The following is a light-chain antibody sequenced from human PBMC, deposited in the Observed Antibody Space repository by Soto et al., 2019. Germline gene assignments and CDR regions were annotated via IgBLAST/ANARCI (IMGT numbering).Light chain of an antibody. CDR3: SSYRSGSTTVV. CDR1: TNDIAVYSY. J-gene: IGLJ3*02. Sequence: QSALTQPASVSGSPGQSITISCTGTTNDIAVYSYVAWYQQHPGKAPNLMIYDVTTRPSGVSDRFSGSKSGDTASLTISGLQPEDEAIYYCSSYRSGSTTVVFGGGTKLTVL. V-gene: IGLV2-14*03. CDR2: DVT.